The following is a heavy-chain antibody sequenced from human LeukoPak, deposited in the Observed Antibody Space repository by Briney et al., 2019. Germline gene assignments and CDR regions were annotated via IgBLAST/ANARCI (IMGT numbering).Heavy chain of an antibody. CDR3: ARKEGGHSCFDY. D-gene: IGHD1-26*01. CDR2: IYPGDSDT. Sequence: GESLQISCKGSGYSFTNYWIGWVRQLPGKGLEWMGIIYPGDSDTIYSPSFQGQVTISADKSISTAYLQWNSLRASDTAIYYCARKEGGHSCFDYWGQGTLLTVSS. V-gene: IGHV5-51*01. J-gene: IGHJ4*02. CDR1: GYSFTNYW.